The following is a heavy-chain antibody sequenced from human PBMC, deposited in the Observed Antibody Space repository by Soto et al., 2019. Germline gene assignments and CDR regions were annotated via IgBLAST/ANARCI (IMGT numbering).Heavy chain of an antibody. Sequence: PGGSLRLSCAASGFTFSSYAMSWVRQAPGKGLEWVSAISGSGGSTYYADSVKGRFTISRDNSKNTLYLQMNSLRAEDTAVYYLVKVPKSTVTSDYWGQGILVTVSS. CDR1: GFTFSSYA. D-gene: IGHD4-4*01. CDR2: ISGSGGST. V-gene: IGHV3-23*01. J-gene: IGHJ4*02. CDR3: VKVPKSTVTSDY.